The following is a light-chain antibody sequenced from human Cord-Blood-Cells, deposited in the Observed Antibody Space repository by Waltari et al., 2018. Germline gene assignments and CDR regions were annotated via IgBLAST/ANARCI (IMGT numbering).Light chain of an antibody. J-gene: IGKJ4*01. CDR3: QQRSNWPLT. Sequence: EIVLPQSPATLPLSPGERATLSCRASQSVSSYLAWYQQKPGQAPRLLIYDASNRATGIPDRFSGSGSGTDFTLTISSLEPEDFAVYYCQQRSNWPLTFGGGTKVEIK. V-gene: IGKV3-11*01. CDR1: QSVSSY. CDR2: DAS.